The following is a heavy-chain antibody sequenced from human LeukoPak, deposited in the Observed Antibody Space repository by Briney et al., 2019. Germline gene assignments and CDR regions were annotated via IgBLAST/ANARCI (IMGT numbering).Heavy chain of an antibody. V-gene: IGHV3-11*01. CDR3: GRGIPVDY. J-gene: IGHJ4*02. CDR2: ISGNGGTK. CDR1: GFTFSNYY. Sequence: GGSLRLSCAASGFTFSNYYISWIRQAPGKGLEWVSYISGNGGTKYDADSVKGRFIMTRDSAKKSVYLQMTSLRVEDTAVYYCGRGIPVDYWGQGLLVTVSS.